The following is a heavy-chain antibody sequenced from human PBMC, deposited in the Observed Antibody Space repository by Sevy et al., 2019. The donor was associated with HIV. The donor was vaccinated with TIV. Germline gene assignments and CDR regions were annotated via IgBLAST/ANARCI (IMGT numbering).Heavy chain of an antibody. V-gene: IGHV4-59*13. CDR2: IYYSGST. J-gene: IGHJ3*02. CDR3: AGGGFGKLEAFDI. CDR1: GGSISSYY. Sequence: SETLSLTCTVSGGSISSYYWSWIRQPPGKGLEWIGYIYYSGSTNYNPSLKSRVTISVDTSKNQFSLKLSAVTAADTSVYYCAGGGFGKLEAFDIWGQGTMVTVSS. D-gene: IGHD1-1*01.